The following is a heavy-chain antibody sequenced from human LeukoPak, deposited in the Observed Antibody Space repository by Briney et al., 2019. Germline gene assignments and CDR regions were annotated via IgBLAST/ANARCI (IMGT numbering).Heavy chain of an antibody. D-gene: IGHD6-19*01. V-gene: IGHV3-30*18. CDR2: ISVFESHK. J-gene: IGHJ4*02. Sequence: GGSLRLSCAASGFTFSSSAMHWVRQAPGKGLEWVAVISVFESHKYYADSVRGRFTLSRDNSKNTLYLQMNSLTTEDTAVYYCAKDQGTGFSDFDYWGQGTLVTVS. CDR3: AKDQGTGFSDFDY. CDR1: GFTFSSSA.